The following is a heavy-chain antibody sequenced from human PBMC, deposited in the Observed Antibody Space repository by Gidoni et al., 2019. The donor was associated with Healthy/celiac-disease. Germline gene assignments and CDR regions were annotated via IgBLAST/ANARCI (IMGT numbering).Heavy chain of an antibody. D-gene: IGHD3-9*01. V-gene: IGHV1-69*06. Sequence: EWMGGIIPIFGTANYAQKFQGRVTITADKSTSTAYMELSRLRSEDTAVYYCARDRLSVNDILTGYYLYYYYDGMDVWGQGTTVTVSS. CDR2: IIPIFGTA. J-gene: IGHJ6*02. CDR3: ARDRLSVNDILTGYYLYYYYDGMDV.